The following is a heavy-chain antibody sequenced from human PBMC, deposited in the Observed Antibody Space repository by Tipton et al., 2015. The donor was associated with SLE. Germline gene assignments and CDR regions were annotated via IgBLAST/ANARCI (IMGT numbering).Heavy chain of an antibody. D-gene: IGHD5-12*01. Sequence: SLRLSCSASGFTFSSYGMHWVRQAPGKGLEWVAVISYDGSNKYYADSVKGRFTISRDNSKNTLYLQMNSLRAEDTAVYYCAKVGYSGYDWDYFYYYMDVCGKETTVTVSS. CDR1: GFTFSSYG. V-gene: IGHV3-30*18. CDR2: ISYDGSNK. J-gene: IGHJ6*03. CDR3: AKVGYSGYDWDYFYYYMDV.